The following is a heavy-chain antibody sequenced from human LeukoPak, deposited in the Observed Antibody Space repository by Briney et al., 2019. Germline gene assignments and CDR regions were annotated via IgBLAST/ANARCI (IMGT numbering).Heavy chain of an antibody. CDR3: ARVRYDSSGPHPPYFDY. Sequence: ASVKVSCKASGYTFTSYGISWVRQAPGQGLEWMGWISAYNGNTNYAQKLQGRVTMTTDTSTSTAYMELRSLRSDDTAVYYCARVRYDSSGPHPPYFDYWGQGTLVTVSS. CDR2: ISAYNGNT. D-gene: IGHD3-22*01. CDR1: GYTFTSYG. J-gene: IGHJ4*02. V-gene: IGHV1-18*01.